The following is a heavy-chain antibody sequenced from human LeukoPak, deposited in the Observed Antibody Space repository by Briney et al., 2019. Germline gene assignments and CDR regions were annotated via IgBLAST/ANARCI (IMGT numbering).Heavy chain of an antibody. Sequence: PGGSLRLSCVASGFTFSSYAMNWVRQAPGKGLEWVSVVSVSGDTAYFADSVKGRFTISRDNSKNTLYLQMNSLRPEDTAMYYCAKLSYDSSAYHEDYWGQGTLVTVSS. CDR2: VSVSGDTA. CDR3: AKLSYDSSAYHEDY. V-gene: IGHV3-23*01. CDR1: GFTFSSYA. J-gene: IGHJ4*02. D-gene: IGHD3-22*01.